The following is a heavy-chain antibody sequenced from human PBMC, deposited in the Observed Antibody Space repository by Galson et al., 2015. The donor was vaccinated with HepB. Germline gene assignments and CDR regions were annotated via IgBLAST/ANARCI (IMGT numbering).Heavy chain of an antibody. CDR1: GFSFSSYA. CDR3: AKGGVAGSRFDP. J-gene: IGHJ5*02. Sequence: SLRLSCAGSGFSFSSYAIYWVRQAPGKGLECVSTISGSGESTHYADSVKGRFTISRDNSKNTLYLQMNDLRAEDTAVYYCAKGGVAGSRFDPWGQGTLVTVSS. V-gene: IGHV3-23*01. CDR2: ISGSGEST. D-gene: IGHD6-19*01.